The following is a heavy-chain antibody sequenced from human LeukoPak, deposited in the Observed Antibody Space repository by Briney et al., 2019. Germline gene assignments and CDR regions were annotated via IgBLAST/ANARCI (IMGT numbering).Heavy chain of an antibody. V-gene: IGHV3-74*01. Sequence: PGGSLRLSCAGSEFSFSSYWMHWVRQPPEKGLEWVFSIKSDGSATAYADSVKGRFSMSTDSAKYTASLHRNSLRVEDTAMYYCAMDINGDLFHVWGQGTPVTVSS. J-gene: IGHJ4*02. CDR2: IKSDGSAT. CDR1: EFSFSSYW. CDR3: AMDINGDLFHV. D-gene: IGHD2-2*03.